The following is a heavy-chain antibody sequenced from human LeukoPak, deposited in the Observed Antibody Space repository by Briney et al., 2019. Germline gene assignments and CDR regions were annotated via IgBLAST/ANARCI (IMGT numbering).Heavy chain of an antibody. CDR1: GFSFSNCS. CDR2: ISSSSTYI. D-gene: IGHD4-23*01. V-gene: IGHV3-21*01. Sequence: SGGSLRLSCAASGFSFSNCSMNWVRQAPGKGLEWVSSISSSSTYIYYADSLEGRFTISRDNVRNSLYLQMNSLSAEDTAVYYCAGDYEGNLAFDIWGQGTMVTVSS. CDR3: AGDYEGNLAFDI. J-gene: IGHJ3*02.